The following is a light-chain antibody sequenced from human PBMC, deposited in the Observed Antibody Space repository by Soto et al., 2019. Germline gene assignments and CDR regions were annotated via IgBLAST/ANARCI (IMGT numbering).Light chain of an antibody. Sequence: EILLTQSPGSLSLSPGERATLSCRASQSVTSNYLAWYQQKPGQAPRILIFGASIRDTGVPDRISGSGSWTDFTLTISSLEPEDFEVYYCQQRSNWPWTFGQGTKVDIK. J-gene: IGKJ1*01. CDR3: QQRSNWPWT. CDR2: GAS. V-gene: IGKV3D-20*02. CDR1: QSVTSNY.